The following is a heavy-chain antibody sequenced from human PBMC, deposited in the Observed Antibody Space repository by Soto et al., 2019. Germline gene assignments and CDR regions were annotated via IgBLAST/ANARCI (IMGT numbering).Heavy chain of an antibody. D-gene: IGHD3-16*01. CDR2: MYYSGST. V-gene: IGHV4-59*08. J-gene: IGHJ6*03. CDR3: ARGPYYDLIWNYYYMDV. CDR1: GGSISGHY. Sequence: QVQLQESGPGLVKPSATLSLSCSVSGGSISGHYWSWVRQTPGKGLEWIGYMYYSGSTNYNHSLQSRAIISVNTSKNHFTLRLNSVTAADTAVYYCARGPYYDLIWNYYYMDVWGKGTTVTVSS.